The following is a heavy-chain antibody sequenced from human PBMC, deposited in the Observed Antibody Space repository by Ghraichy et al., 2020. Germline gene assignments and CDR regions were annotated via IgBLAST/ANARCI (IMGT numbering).Heavy chain of an antibody. J-gene: IGHJ4*02. Sequence: GESLNICCAASGFTFSSYSLNWVRQAPGKGLEWLSYISSSSGTIYFADSVKGRFTISRDNAKNSLYLLMNSLTDEDTAVYYCARGLYGDYVGFDFWGQGTLVTVSS. CDR1: GFTFSSYS. D-gene: IGHD4-17*01. V-gene: IGHV3-48*02. CDR2: ISSSSGTI. CDR3: ARGLYGDYVGFDF.